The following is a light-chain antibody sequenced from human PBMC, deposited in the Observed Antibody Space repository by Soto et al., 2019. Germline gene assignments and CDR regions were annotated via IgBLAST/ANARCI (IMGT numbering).Light chain of an antibody. Sequence: DIQLTQSPSFLSASVGDRFTITCRASQGINSHLAWYQQGPGKXPKXXIYAASTLQSGVPSRFSGSASGTELTITISSLQPEDFETYYCQQVSGYPLNFGGGTKVDIK. CDR2: AAS. CDR1: QGINSH. V-gene: IGKV1-9*01. J-gene: IGKJ4*01. CDR3: QQVSGYPLN.